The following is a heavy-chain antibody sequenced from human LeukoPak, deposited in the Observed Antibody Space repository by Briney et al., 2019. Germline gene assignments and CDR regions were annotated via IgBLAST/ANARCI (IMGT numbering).Heavy chain of an antibody. V-gene: IGHV1-18*01. Sequence: GASVKVSCKASGYPFASYGISWVRQAPGQGLEWMGWISAYNGNTNYAQKLQGRVTMTTDTSTSTAYMELRSLRSDDTAVYYCARDISSIAAAGWSYYYYYGMDVWGQGTTVTVSS. D-gene: IGHD6-13*01. J-gene: IGHJ6*02. CDR3: ARDISSIAAAGWSYYYYYGMDV. CDR2: ISAYNGNT. CDR1: GYPFASYG.